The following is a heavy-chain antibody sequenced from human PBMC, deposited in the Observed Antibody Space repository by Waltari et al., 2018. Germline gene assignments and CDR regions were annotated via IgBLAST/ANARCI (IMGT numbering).Heavy chain of an antibody. CDR1: GGTFSSYA. V-gene: IGHV1-69*13. CDR3: ARDQRPEWELGWYFDL. CDR2: IIQLCGTA. D-gene: IGHD1-26*01. J-gene: IGHJ2*01. Sequence: QVQLVQSGAEVKKPGSSVKVSCKASGGTFSSYAISWVRQAPGQGLAWMGGIIQLCGTANSAQKAQGRVMITADESTSTAYMELSSLRPEDTAVYYCARDQRPEWELGWYFDLWGRGTLVTVSS.